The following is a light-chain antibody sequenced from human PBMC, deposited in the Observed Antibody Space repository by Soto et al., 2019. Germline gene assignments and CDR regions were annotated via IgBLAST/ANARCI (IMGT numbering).Light chain of an antibody. V-gene: IGLV1-40*01. CDR1: SSNIGAGYD. Sequence: QSVLTQPPSVSGAPGQRVTISCTGSSSNIGAGYDVQWYQQLPGTAPKLLISGNYNRPSGVPDRFSGSKSGTSASLAIAGLQAEDEADFYCQSYASGMIGVVFGGGTKLTVL. CDR3: QSYASGMIGVV. CDR2: GNY. J-gene: IGLJ2*01.